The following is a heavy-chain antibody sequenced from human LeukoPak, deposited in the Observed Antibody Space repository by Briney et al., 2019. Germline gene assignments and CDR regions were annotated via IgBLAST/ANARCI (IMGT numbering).Heavy chain of an antibody. CDR1: GGSISSGSYY. CDR2: IYTSGST. D-gene: IGHD1-26*01. J-gene: IGHJ4*02. V-gene: IGHV4-61*02. Sequence: SETLSLTCTVSGGSISSGSYYWSWIRQPAGKGLEWIGRIYTSGSTNYNPSLRSRVTISVDTSKNQFSLKLSSVTAADTAVYYCARTTEWELLDYWGQGTLVTVSS. CDR3: ARTTEWELLDY.